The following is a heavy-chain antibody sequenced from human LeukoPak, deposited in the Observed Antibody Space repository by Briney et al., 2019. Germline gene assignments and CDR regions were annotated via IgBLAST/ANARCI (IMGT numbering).Heavy chain of an antibody. CDR1: GDSISSGDYY. Sequence: SETLSLTCTVSGDSISSGDYYWSWIRQPAGKGLEWIGRISSSGSTNYNPSLKSRVTISVDTSKNQFSLKLSSVTAADTAVYYCARDGTYYYGSGSYPSSYYYYYMDVWGKGTTVTISS. D-gene: IGHD3-10*01. CDR2: ISSSGST. J-gene: IGHJ6*03. V-gene: IGHV4-61*02. CDR3: ARDGTYYYGSGSYPSSYYYYYMDV.